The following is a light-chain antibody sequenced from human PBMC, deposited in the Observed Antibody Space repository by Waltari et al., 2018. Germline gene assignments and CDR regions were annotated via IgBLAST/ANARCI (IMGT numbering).Light chain of an antibody. J-gene: IGKJ3*01. CDR3: VQDIHWPFT. CDR2: KVS. Sequence: DVGMTQSPVSLPVTLGQPDSISCRSSQSLVDSDGNTYLNWFQQRPGQSPRRLIYKVSNRDSGVPDRFSGSGSGTDFTLKISRVEAEDVGIYYCVQDIHWPFTFGPGTKVDIK. CDR1: QSLVDSDGNTY. V-gene: IGKV2-30*01.